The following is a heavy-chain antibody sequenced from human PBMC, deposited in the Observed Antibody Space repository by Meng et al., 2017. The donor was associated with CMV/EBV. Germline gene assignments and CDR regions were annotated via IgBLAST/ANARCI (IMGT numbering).Heavy chain of an antibody. Sequence: GGSLRLSCAASGFTFSSYSMNWVRQAPGKGLEWVSSISSSSSYIYYADSVKGRFTISRDNAKNSLYLQMNSLRAEDTAVYYCARVQVWYQLLYYFDYWGQGTLVTVS. CDR2: ISSSSSYI. D-gene: IGHD2-2*01. J-gene: IGHJ4*02. V-gene: IGHV3-21*01. CDR3: ARVQVWYQLLYYFDY. CDR1: GFTFSSYS.